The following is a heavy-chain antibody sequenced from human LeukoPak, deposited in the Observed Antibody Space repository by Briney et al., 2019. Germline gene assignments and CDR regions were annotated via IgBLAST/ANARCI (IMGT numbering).Heavy chain of an antibody. CDR2: ISSSSSYI. CDR3: ARDGMPPCSSTSCYRYYYYGMDV. V-gene: IGHV3-21*01. D-gene: IGHD2-2*02. Sequence: GGSLRLSCAASGFTFSSYGMHWVRQAPGKGLEWVSSISSSSSYIYYADSVKGRFTISRDNAKNSLYLQMNSLRAEDTAVYYCARDGMPPCSSTSCYRYYYYGMDVWGQGTTVTVSS. J-gene: IGHJ6*02. CDR1: GFTFSSYG.